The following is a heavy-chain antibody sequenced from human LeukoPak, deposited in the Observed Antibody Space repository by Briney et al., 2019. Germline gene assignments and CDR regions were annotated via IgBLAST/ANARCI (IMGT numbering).Heavy chain of an antibody. CDR1: TFTCNSYE. CDR3: ARSVAVGSYGPVGY. CDR2: ISSSGSTI. D-gene: IGHD1-26*01. J-gene: IGHJ4*02. Sequence: PGGYLTRSCAASTFTCNSYEMNWVPQAPGKGLKWVSNISSSGSTIYYADSVKGRFTSSRDNAKNSLYLQMNSLRAEDTAVYYCARSVAVGSYGPVGYWGQGTLVTVSS. V-gene: IGHV3-48*03.